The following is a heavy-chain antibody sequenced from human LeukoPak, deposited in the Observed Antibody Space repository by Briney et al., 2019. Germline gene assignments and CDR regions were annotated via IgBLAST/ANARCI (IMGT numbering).Heavy chain of an antibody. J-gene: IGHJ4*02. CDR3: ARGVVVAAIVDY. CDR2: IYYSGST. V-gene: IGHV4-59*01. Sequence: PSETLSLTCTVSGGYISSYYWSWIRQPPGKGLEWIGYIYYSGSTNHNPSLKSRVTISVDTSKNQFSLKLSSVTAADTAVYYCARGVVVAAIVDYWGQGTLVTVSS. CDR1: GGYISSYY. D-gene: IGHD2-15*01.